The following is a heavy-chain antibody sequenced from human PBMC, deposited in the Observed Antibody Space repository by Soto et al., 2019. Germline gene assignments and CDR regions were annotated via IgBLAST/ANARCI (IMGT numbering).Heavy chain of an antibody. CDR3: AHRPRYGDYGYFDY. Sequence: SGPTLVNPTQTLTLTCTFSGFSLSTSGVGVGGIRQPPGKALEWLALIYWDDDKRYSPSLKSRLTITKDTSKNQVVLTMTNMDPVDTATYYCAHRPRYGDYGYFDYWGQGTLVTVSS. J-gene: IGHJ4*02. V-gene: IGHV2-5*02. D-gene: IGHD4-17*01. CDR2: IYWDDDK. CDR1: GFSLSTSGVG.